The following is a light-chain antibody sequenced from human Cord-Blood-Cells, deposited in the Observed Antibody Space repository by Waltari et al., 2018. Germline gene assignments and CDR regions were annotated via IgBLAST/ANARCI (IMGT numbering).Light chain of an antibody. CDR1: ELPKKS. J-gene: IGLJ3*02. Sequence: SYELTPPPSVSVSPGQTARITCHEDELPKKSAYWYQQKSGQAPVLVIYEDSKRPSGIPERFSGSSSGTMATLTISGAQVEDEADYYCYSTDSSGNHWVFGGGTKLTVL. CDR3: YSTDSSGNHWV. CDR2: EDS. V-gene: IGLV3-10*01.